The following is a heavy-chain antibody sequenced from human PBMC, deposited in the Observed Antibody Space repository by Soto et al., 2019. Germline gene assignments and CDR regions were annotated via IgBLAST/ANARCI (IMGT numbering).Heavy chain of an antibody. V-gene: IGHV3-53*05. D-gene: IGHD6-6*01. Sequence: GGSLRLSCAASGFTVSSNYMTWVRQAPGKGLEVVVVIYNDGNKYYADSVKGRFTISRDNSKNTLYLQMNSLRAEDTAVYYCAKYSSSPTHYYYYYMDVWGKGTTVTVSS. CDR2: IYNDGNK. CDR3: AKYSSSPTHYYYYYMDV. CDR1: GFTVSSNY. J-gene: IGHJ6*03.